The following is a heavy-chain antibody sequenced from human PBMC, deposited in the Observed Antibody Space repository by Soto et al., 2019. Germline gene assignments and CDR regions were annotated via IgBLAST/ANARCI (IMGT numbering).Heavy chain of an antibody. CDR3: ARQIYDSDTGPNFQYYFDS. D-gene: IGHD3-22*01. Sequence: PGESLKITCKGSGYSFAGYWITWVRQKPGKGLEWMGRVDPSDSQTYYSPSFRGHVTISVIKSITTVFLQWSSLRASDTAMYYCARQIYDSDTGPNFQYYFDSWGQGTPVNVSS. J-gene: IGHJ4*02. CDR1: GYSFAGYW. V-gene: IGHV5-10-1*01. CDR2: VDPSDSQT.